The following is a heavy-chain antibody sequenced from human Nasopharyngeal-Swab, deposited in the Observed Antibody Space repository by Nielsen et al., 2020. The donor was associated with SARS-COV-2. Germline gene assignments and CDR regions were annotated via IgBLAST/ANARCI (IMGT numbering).Heavy chain of an antibody. CDR2: ISAYNGNT. V-gene: IGHV1-18*01. CDR1: GYTFTSYG. D-gene: IGHD6-13*01. Sequence: ASVKVSCKASGYTFTSYGISWVRQAPGQGLEWMGWISAYNGNTNYAQKLQGRVTMTTDTTTSTAYMELRSLRSDDTSVYYCARVEATAGYYYYYYMDVWGKGTTVTVSS. CDR3: ARVEATAGYYYYYYMDV. J-gene: IGHJ6*03.